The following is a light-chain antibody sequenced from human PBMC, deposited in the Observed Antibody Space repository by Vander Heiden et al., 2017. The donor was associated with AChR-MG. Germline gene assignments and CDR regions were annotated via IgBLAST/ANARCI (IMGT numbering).Light chain of an antibody. CDR3: QQSDRSPWT. CDR1: RGVSNY. CDR2: TIS. J-gene: IGKJ1*01. V-gene: IGKV1-39*01. Sequence: DIQMTQSPTSLSASVRDSVSITCRPRRGVSNYSNCYQQNPGQAPSLLIYTISHLQSGVPSRFSGSASATDFTLTITMLQAEDFATYYCQQSDRSPWTFGQRTKVEIK.